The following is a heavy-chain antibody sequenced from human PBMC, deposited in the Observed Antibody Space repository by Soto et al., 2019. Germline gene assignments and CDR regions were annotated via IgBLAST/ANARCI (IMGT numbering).Heavy chain of an antibody. CDR1: GGTFSSYA. V-gene: IGHV1-69*01. J-gene: IGHJ4*02. D-gene: IGHD5-12*01. Sequence: QVQLVQSGAEVKKPGSSVTVSCKASGGTFSSYAISWVRQAPGQGLEWVGGINPIFGTANYAQKFQVRVSITADESTTTAYMGLSSLRSEDTAVYDCATQVATIDYWGQGTLVTVSS. CDR2: INPIFGTA. CDR3: ATQVATIDY.